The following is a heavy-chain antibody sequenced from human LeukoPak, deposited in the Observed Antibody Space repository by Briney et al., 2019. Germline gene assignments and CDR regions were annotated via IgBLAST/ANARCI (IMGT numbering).Heavy chain of an antibody. CDR2: IYWDDDK. D-gene: IGHD3-10*01. V-gene: IGHV2-5*02. Sequence: TLSLTCTVSGGSISSSSYYWGWIRQPPGKALEWLASIYWDDDKRYSPSLESRLTITKDTFKNQVVLTMTNMDPVDTATYYCAHSEDYYGSVDAFDIWGQGTMVTVSS. CDR3: AHSEDYYGSVDAFDI. CDR1: GGSISSSSYY. J-gene: IGHJ3*02.